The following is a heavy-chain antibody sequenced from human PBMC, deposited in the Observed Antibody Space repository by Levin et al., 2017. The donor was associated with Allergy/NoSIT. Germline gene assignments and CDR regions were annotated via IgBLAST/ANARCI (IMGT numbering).Heavy chain of an antibody. CDR3: AKGIRNGAQYYFDY. Sequence: GGSLRLSCAASGFTFSSYAMTWVRQAPGKGLERVATISDGGGSTSSSSSFPCRLTISRDNSKNTLYLQMNSLTAEDTAVYYCAKGIRNGAQYYFDYWGQGTLVTVSS. D-gene: IGHD2-8*01. CDR2: ISDGGGST. CDR1: GFTFSSYA. V-gene: IGHV3-23*01. J-gene: IGHJ4*02.